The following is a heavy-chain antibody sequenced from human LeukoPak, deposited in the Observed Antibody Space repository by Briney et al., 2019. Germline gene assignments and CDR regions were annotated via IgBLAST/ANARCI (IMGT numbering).Heavy chain of an antibody. J-gene: IGHJ4*02. CDR2: IYSGGST. CDR1: GFTVSSNY. Sequence: GGSLRLSCAASGFTVSSNYMSWVRQAPGEGLEWVSVIYSGGSTYYADSVKGRFTISRDNSKNTLYLQTNSLRAEDTAVYYCATTGYDFWSGYSNWGQGTLVTVSS. V-gene: IGHV3-66*01. D-gene: IGHD3-3*01. CDR3: ATTGYDFWSGYSN.